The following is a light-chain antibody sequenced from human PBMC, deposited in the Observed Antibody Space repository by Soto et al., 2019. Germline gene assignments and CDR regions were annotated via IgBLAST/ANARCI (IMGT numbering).Light chain of an antibody. CDR1: QSISSW. V-gene: IGKV1-5*03. CDR2: KAS. J-gene: IGKJ1*01. CDR3: QQYNSYPWT. Sequence: EIQMTQFPSTLSASVGDRVTITCRASQSISSWLAWYQQKPGKAPKLLIYKASSLESGVPSRFSGSGSGTEFTLTISSLQPDDFATYYCQQYNSYPWTFGQGTKVDIK.